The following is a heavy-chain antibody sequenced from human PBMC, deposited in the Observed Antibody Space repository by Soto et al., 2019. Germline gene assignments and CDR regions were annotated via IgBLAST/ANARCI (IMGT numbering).Heavy chain of an antibody. CDR2: ISSSSGATI. D-gene: IGHD5-12*01. J-gene: IGHJ3*02. Sequence: GGSLRLSCTASEFTFNIYAMDWVRQAPGKGLEWVSAISSSSGATIYYADSVKGRFTISRDNSKNTLFLQMNSLRAEDTAMYYCAQMDTMTTSAFDIWGQGTMVTVSS. CDR1: EFTFNIYA. V-gene: IGHV3-23*01. CDR3: AQMDTMTTSAFDI.